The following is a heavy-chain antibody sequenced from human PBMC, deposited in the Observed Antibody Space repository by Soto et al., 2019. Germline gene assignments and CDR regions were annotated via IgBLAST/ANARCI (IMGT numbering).Heavy chain of an antibody. D-gene: IGHD3-3*01. CDR3: ARGGVSTRTFDY. J-gene: IGHJ4*02. CDR1: GYNFARYW. Sequence: GESLTLSCKGSGYNFARYWIAWVRQMPGKGLELMGIIYPSDSDTRYKPSFQGQVTISADKSISSAYLQWSSLRASDTAMYYCARGGVSTRTFDYWGQGTPVTVSS. V-gene: IGHV5-51*01. CDR2: IYPSDSDT.